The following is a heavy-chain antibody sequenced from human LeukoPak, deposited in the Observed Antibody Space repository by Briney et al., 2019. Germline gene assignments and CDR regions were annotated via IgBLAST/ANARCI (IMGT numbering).Heavy chain of an antibody. CDR2: ISGSGGST. Sequence: GGSLRLSCAASGFTFDNSAMSWVRQAPGRGLGWVSAISGSGGSTYSADSVKGRFSISRDNSKNTLFLQMSSLRAEDTAVYYCAKGSGATRPYYFDYWGQGTLVTVSS. V-gene: IGHV3-23*01. CDR1: GFTFDNSA. D-gene: IGHD2-21*01. J-gene: IGHJ4*02. CDR3: AKGSGATRPYYFDY.